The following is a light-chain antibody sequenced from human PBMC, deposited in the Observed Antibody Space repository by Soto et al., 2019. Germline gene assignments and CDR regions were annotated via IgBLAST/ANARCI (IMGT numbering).Light chain of an antibody. CDR1: SSDVGAYNL. J-gene: IGLJ3*02. V-gene: IGLV2-23*01. Sequence: QSALTQPASVSGSPGQSITVSCTGTSSDVGAYNLVSWYQQHPGKAPRLIIYEGTKRPSGISDRFSGSKSDNTASLTISGLRAEDEAHYHCCSYAGSRTLVFGGGTKVTVL. CDR3: CSYAGSRTLV. CDR2: EGT.